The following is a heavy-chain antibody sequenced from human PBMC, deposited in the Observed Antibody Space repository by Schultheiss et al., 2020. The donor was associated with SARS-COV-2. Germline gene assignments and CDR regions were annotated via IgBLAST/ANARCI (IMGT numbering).Heavy chain of an antibody. J-gene: IGHJ6*03. D-gene: IGHD2-2*01. CDR1: GFTFSSYS. CDR2: ISSSSSYI. CDR3: ARDGLYCSSTSCYLAYYYYYMDV. Sequence: GESLKISCAASGFTFSSYSMNWVRQAPGKGLEWVSSISSSSSYIYYADSVKGRFTISRDNAKNSLYLQMNSLRAEDTAVYYCARDGLYCSSTSCYLAYYYYYMDVWGKGTTVTVSS. V-gene: IGHV3-21*01.